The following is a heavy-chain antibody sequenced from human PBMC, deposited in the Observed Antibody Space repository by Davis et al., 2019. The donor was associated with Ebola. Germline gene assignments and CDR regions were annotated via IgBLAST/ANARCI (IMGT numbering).Heavy chain of an antibody. D-gene: IGHD1-26*01. J-gene: IGHJ4*02. CDR1: GYSFTGYY. CDR2: INPNDGRT. V-gene: IGHV1-46*01. CDR3: TVGGIGGMGDY. Sequence: ASVKVSCKASGYSFTGYYMHWVRQAPGQGLEWMGMINPNDGRTIYAQKFQGRVTVTRDTSTTTVYMDLSSLRSEDTAVYYCTVGGIGGMGDYWGQGTLVTVSS.